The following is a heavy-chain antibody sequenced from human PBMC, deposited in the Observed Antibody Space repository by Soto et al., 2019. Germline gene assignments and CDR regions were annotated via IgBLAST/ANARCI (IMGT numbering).Heavy chain of an antibody. CDR1: GFNIRTNG. V-gene: IGHV3-23*01. CDR2: FSGSGEDT. Sequence: GSLRLSCAATGFNIRTNGMSWIRQAPGKGLEWVSSFSGSGEDTWYADSVKGRFTISRDNSKNTLYLQMNSLRAEDTAVYYCARAEAGSSGWYGGYYYYGMDVWGQGTTVTVSS. D-gene: IGHD6-19*01. CDR3: ARAEAGSSGWYGGYYYYGMDV. J-gene: IGHJ6*02.